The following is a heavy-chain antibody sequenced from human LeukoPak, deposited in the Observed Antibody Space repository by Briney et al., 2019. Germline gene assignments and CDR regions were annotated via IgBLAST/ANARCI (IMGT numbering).Heavy chain of an antibody. CDR1: GGSISSGGYY. V-gene: IGHV4-31*03. D-gene: IGHD4-17*01. CDR3: ARASGGDYGRGAFDI. CDR2: IYYSGST. J-gene: IGHJ3*02. Sequence: SQTLSLTCTVSGGSISSGGYYWSWIRQHPGKGLEWIGYIYYSGSTHYNPSLKSRVTISVDTSKNQFSLKLSSVTAADTAVYYCARASGGDYGRGAFDIWGQGTMVTVSS.